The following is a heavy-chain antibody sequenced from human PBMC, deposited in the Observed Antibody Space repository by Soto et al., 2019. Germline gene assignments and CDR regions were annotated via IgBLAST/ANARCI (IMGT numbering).Heavy chain of an antibody. D-gene: IGHD5-18*01. J-gene: IGHJ4*02. CDR3: ARGQDVDTAMVGY. CDR2: IYHSGST. Sequence: KSSETLSLTCAVSGGSISSGGYSWSWIRQPPGKGLEWIGYIYHSGSTYYNPSLKSRVTISVDRSKNQFSLKLSSVTAADTAVYYCARGQDVDTAMVGYWGQGTLVTVS. CDR1: GGSISSGGYS. V-gene: IGHV4-30-2*01.